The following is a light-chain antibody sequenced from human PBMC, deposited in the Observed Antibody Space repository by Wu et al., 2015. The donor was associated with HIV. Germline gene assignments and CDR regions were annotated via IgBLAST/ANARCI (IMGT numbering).Light chain of an antibody. CDR3: QQYETSIT. CDR2: SAS. V-gene: IGKV3-20*01. Sequence: EIVLTQSPGTLSLSPGERATLSCRASQSLTNSYLAWYQQKPGQAPRVLIYSASNRATGIPDRFSGSGSGTDFALTISRLEPGDFALYYCQQYETSITFGQGTRLEI. CDR1: QSLTNSY. J-gene: IGKJ5*01.